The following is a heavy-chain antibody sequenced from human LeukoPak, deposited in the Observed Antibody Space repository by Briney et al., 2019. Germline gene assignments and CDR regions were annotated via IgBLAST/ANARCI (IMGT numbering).Heavy chain of an antibody. J-gene: IGHJ4*02. V-gene: IGHV3-7*01. D-gene: IGHD3-22*01. CDR1: GFTFSNAW. CDR2: IKQDGSEK. Sequence: PGGSLRLSCAASGFTFSNAWMSWVRQAPGKGLEWVANIKQDGSEKYYVDSVKGRFTISRDNAKNSLYLQMNSLRAEDTAVYYCARSETSYYYDSSGPYYFDYWGQGTLVTVSS. CDR3: ARSETSYYYDSSGPYYFDY.